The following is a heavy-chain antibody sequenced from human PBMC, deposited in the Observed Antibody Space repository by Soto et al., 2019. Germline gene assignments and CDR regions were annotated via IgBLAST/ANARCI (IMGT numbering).Heavy chain of an antibody. CDR1: GFTVSINY. CDR3: AREAYYYGSGSYYTDY. D-gene: IGHD3-10*01. J-gene: IGHJ4*02. V-gene: IGHV3-53*01. CDR2: IYSGGIT. Sequence: PGGSLGLSCAASGFTVSINYMSWNRQVPVKGLEWVSLIYSGGITYYADSVNGRFSIARDNSKNTLYLQINSLRAEDTAVYYCAREAYYYGSGSYYTDYWGQGTLVPVSS.